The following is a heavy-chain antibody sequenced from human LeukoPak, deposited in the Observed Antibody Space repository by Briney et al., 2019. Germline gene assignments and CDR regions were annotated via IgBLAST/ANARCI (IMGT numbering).Heavy chain of an antibody. CDR3: ARDRGYSYGINPDYFDY. J-gene: IGHJ4*02. CDR2: IIPIFGTA. CDR1: GGTFSSYA. Sequence: PPASVKVSCKASGGTFSSYAISWVRQAPGQGLEWMGGIIPIFGTANYAQKFQGRVTITADESTSTAYMELSSLRSEDTAVYYCARDRGYSYGINPDYFDYWGQGTLVTVSS. V-gene: IGHV1-69*01. D-gene: IGHD5-18*01.